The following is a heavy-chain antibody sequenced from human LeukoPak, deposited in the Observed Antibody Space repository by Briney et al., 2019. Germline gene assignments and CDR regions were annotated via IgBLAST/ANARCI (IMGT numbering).Heavy chain of an antibody. CDR3: ARVMTTVPNFPRRFDP. J-gene: IGHJ5*02. CDR1: GGSFSGYY. D-gene: IGHD4-11*01. V-gene: IGHV4-34*01. Sequence: SETLSLTCAVYGGSFSGYYWSWIRQPPGKGLEWIGEINHSGSTNYNPSLKSRVTTSVDTFKNQFSPKLSSVTAADTAVYYCARVMTTVPNFPRRFDPWGQGTLVTVSS. CDR2: INHSGST.